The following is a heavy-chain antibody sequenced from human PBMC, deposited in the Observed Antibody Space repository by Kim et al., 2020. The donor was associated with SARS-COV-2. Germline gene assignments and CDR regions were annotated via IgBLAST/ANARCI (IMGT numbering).Heavy chain of an antibody. CDR1: GDSISDSYY. CDR3: ARLGGSGYDSELDY. D-gene: IGHD5-12*01. CDR2: IYYSGST. V-gene: IGHV4-39*01. Sequence: SETLSLTCTVSGDSISDSYYWGWIRQPPGKGLEWIGSIYYSGSTSYNPSLKSRVTISVDKSKNQFSLNLRSVTAADTAVYYCARLGGSGYDSELDYWGQGNLVTVSS. J-gene: IGHJ4*02.